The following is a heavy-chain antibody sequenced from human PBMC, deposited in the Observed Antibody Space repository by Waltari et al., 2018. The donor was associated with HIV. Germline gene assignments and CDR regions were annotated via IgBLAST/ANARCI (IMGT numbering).Heavy chain of an antibody. CDR1: GFTFSYHA. J-gene: IGHJ4*02. V-gene: IGHV3-48*01. CDR2: ISSNSSTI. D-gene: IGHD6-19*01. Sequence: EVQLVESGGGLVQPGGSLRLSCVASGFTFSYHAMNWVRQAPGKVLEWSSYISSNSSTIYHAESVKGRFTISRDNAKNSLYLQMSSLKSEDTAVYFCARGTDWLVNVLEYWGQGTLLTVSS. CDR3: ARGTDWLVNVLEY.